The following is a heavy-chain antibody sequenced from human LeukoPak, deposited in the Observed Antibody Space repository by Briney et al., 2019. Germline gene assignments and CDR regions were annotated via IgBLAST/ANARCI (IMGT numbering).Heavy chain of an antibody. D-gene: IGHD3-10*02. J-gene: IGHJ6*04. V-gene: IGHV3-66*01. CDR3: AELGITMIGGV. Sequence: GGSLRLSCAASGFTVSSNYMSWVRQAPGKGLEWVSVIYSGGSTYYADSVEGRFTISRDNSKNTLYLQMNSLRAEDTAVYYCAELGITMIGGVWGKGTTVTISS. CDR2: IYSGGST. CDR1: GFTVSSNY.